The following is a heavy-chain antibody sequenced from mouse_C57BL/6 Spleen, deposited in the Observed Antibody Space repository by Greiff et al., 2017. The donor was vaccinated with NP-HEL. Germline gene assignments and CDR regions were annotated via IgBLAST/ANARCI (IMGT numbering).Heavy chain of an antibody. D-gene: IGHD1-1*02. V-gene: IGHV5-17*01. J-gene: IGHJ4*01. CDR1: GFTFSDYG. CDR3: ARTWSGAYAMDY. CDR2: ISSGSSTI. Sequence: EVKLMESGGGLVKPGGSLKLSCAASGFTFSDYGMHWVRQAPEKGLEWVAYISSGSSTIYYADTVKGRFTISRDNAKNTLFLQMTSLRYEDTAMYYCARTWSGAYAMDYWGQGTSVTVSS.